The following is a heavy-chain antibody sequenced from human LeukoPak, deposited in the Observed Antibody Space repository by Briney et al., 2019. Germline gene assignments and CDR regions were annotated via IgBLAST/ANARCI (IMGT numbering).Heavy chain of an antibody. CDR1: GGSISSGSYY. D-gene: IGHD3-10*01. J-gene: IGHJ5*02. CDR2: IYTSGST. V-gene: IGHV4-61*02. Sequence: SETLSLTCTVSGGSISSGSYYWSWIRQPAGKGLEWIGRIYTSGSTNYNPSLKSRVTISVDTSKNQFSLKLSSVTAADTAVYYCAREAAINYYGSGSYYHAPRFDPWGQGTLVTVSS. CDR3: AREAAINYYGSGSYYHAPRFDP.